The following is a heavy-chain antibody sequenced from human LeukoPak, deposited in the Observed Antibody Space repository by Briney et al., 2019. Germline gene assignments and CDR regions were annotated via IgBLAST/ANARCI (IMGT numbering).Heavy chain of an antibody. D-gene: IGHD3-10*01. Sequence: PSETLSLTCTVSGGSISSSSYYWGWIRQPPGKGLEWIGSIYYSGSTYYNPSLKSRVTISVDTSKNQFSLKLSSVTAADTAVYYCARLARIAFGITMVRGRWDGTDVWGQGTTVTVSS. V-gene: IGHV4-39*01. CDR3: ARLARIAFGITMVRGRWDGTDV. CDR2: IYYSGST. CDR1: GGSISSSSYY. J-gene: IGHJ6*02.